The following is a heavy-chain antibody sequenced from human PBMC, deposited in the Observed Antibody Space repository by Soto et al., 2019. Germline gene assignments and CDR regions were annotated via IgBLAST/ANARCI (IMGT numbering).Heavy chain of an antibody. CDR1: GYIFTSYW. Sequence: GESLKISCKGSGYIFTSYWIGWVRQMPGKGLEWMGIIYPGDSDTRYSPSFQGQVTISADKSISTAYLQWSSLKASDTAMYYCARHPVATILGDALDIWGQGTMVTVSS. D-gene: IGHD5-12*01. J-gene: IGHJ3*02. V-gene: IGHV5-51*01. CDR3: ARHPVATILGDALDI. CDR2: IYPGDSDT.